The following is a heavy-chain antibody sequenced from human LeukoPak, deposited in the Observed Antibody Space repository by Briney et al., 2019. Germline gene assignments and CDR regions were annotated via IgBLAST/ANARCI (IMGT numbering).Heavy chain of an antibody. CDR3: ARARSSGWYRD. Sequence: SETLSLTCTVSGGSISSYYWSWTRQPPGKGLEWIGYIYYSGSTNYNPSLKSRVTISVDTSKNQFSLKLSSVTAADTAVYYCARARSSGWYRDWGQGTLVTVSS. D-gene: IGHD6-19*01. CDR1: GGSISSYY. J-gene: IGHJ4*02. V-gene: IGHV4-59*01. CDR2: IYYSGST.